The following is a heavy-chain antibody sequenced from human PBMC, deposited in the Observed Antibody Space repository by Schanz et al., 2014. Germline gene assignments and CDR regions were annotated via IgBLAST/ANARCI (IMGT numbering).Heavy chain of an antibody. D-gene: IGHD2-15*01. CDR1: GFTVSNSY. J-gene: IGHJ3*02. CDR3: ARDYSYCNGRNCYNTFDI. CDR2: ISFDGRNT. Sequence: VQLVESGGDLVKPGGSLRLSCAASGFTVSNSYIHWVRQAPGKGLEWVGFISFDGRNTGYAHSVKGRFTISRDNSKNTVNLQMNSLRAEDTAVYYCARDYSYCNGRNCYNTFDIWGQGTMVTVSS. V-gene: IGHV3-30*03.